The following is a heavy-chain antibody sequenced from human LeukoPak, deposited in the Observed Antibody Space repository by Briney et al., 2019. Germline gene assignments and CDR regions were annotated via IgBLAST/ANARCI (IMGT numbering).Heavy chain of an antibody. J-gene: IGHJ5*02. V-gene: IGHV4-39*07. CDR2: IYYSGST. CDR1: GGPISSSSYY. Sequence: SETLSLTCTVSGGPISSSSYYWGWIRQPPGKGLEWIGRIYYSGSTYYNPSLKSRVTISVDTSKNQFSLKLSSVTAADTAVYYCARHDYVWGSYRPNWFDPWGQGTLVTVSS. D-gene: IGHD3-16*02. CDR3: ARHDYVWGSYRPNWFDP.